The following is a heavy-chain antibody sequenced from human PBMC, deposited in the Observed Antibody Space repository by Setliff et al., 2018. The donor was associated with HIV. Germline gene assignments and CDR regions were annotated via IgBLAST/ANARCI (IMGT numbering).Heavy chain of an antibody. CDR3: ARVPAGTAYDK. Sequence: SVKVSCKTSGGTFSNFAVSWLRQAPGQRLEWMGAIIPILGITNYAEKFQGKVTITLDESTTTSFMELSSLRSEDTAVYFCARVPAGTAYDKWGQGTLVTVSS. V-gene: IGHV1-69*10. CDR2: IIPILGIT. CDR1: GGTFSNFA. D-gene: IGHD1-7*01. J-gene: IGHJ4*02.